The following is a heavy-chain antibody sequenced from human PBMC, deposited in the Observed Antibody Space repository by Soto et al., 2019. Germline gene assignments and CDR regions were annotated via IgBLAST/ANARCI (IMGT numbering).Heavy chain of an antibody. CDR1: GFTFSSYS. CDR2: ISSSSSYI. V-gene: IGHV3-21*01. D-gene: IGHD6-13*01. Sequence: GGSLRLSCAASGFTFSSYSMNWVRQAPGKGLEWVSSISSSSSYIYYADSVKGRFTISRDNAKNSLYLQMNSLRAEDTAVYYCARDLYSNSWYSQFFFDYWGQGTLVTVSS. J-gene: IGHJ4*02. CDR3: ARDLYSNSWYSQFFFDY.